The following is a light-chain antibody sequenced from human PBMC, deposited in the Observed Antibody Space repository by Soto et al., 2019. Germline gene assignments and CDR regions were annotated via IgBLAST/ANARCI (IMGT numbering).Light chain of an antibody. J-gene: IGKJ1*01. CDR2: GAS. CDR1: QSVSSTY. Sequence: EIVLTQSPGTLSLSPGERATLSCRASQSVSSTYLAWYQQKPGQAPRLLIYGASNRATGIPDRFSGSGSGTGFTRTISRLEPEDFAVYYCQQYGGSRWTFGQGTRVDI. V-gene: IGKV3-20*01. CDR3: QQYGGSRWT.